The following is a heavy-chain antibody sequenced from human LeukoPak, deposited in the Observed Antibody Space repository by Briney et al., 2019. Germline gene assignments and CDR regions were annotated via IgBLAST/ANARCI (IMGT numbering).Heavy chain of an antibody. V-gene: IGHV4-30-2*01. D-gene: IGHD2-8*01. J-gene: IGHJ3*02. CDR1: GGSISSGGYS. Sequence: SETLSLTCAVSGGSISSGGYSWSWIRQPPGKGLEWIGEINHSGSTNYNPSLKSRVTISVDTSKNQFSLKLSSVTAADTAVYYCARAKPGWSDIWGQGTMVTVSS. CDR2: INHSGST. CDR3: ARAKPGWSDI.